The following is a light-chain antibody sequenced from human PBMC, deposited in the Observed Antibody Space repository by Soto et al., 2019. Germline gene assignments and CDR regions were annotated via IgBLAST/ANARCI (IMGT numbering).Light chain of an antibody. J-gene: IGLJ2*01. V-gene: IGLV2-8*01. CDR2: EVS. CDR3: SSYAGSNPLVV. CDR1: SSDVGGYNY. Sequence: QSALTQLPSASGSPGQSVTISCTGTSSDVGGYNYVSWYQQHPGKAPKLMIYEVSKRPSGVPDRFSGSKSGNTASLTVSGLQAEDEADYYCSSYAGSNPLVVFGGGTKVTVL.